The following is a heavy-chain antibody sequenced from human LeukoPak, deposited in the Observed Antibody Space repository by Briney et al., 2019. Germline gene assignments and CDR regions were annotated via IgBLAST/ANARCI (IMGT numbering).Heavy chain of an antibody. CDR1: GFTFSDNY. D-gene: IGHD3-22*01. CDR3: AKLMAKHSYYYDSSGYFLDY. J-gene: IGHJ4*02. Sequence: SGGSLRLSCAASGFTFSDNYMSWIRQAPGKGLEWVSYISSSGSTIYYADSVKGRFTISRDNAKNSLYLQMNSLRAEDTAVYYCAKLMAKHSYYYDSSGYFLDYWGQGTLVTVSS. V-gene: IGHV3-11*04. CDR2: ISSSGSTI.